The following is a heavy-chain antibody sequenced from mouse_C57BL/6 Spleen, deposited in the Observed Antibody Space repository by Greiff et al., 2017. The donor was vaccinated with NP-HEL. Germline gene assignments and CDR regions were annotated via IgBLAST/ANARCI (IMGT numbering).Heavy chain of an antibody. Sequence: VQLKQSGPEMVKPGASVKISCKASGYSFTGYYMNWVKQSPEKSLEWIGEINPSTGGTTYNQKFKAKATLTVDKSSSTAYMQLKSLTSEDSAVYYCARSYSNYVYAMDYWGQGTSVTVSS. D-gene: IGHD2-5*01. V-gene: IGHV1-42*01. CDR2: INPSTGGT. CDR3: ARSYSNYVYAMDY. CDR1: GYSFTGYY. J-gene: IGHJ4*01.